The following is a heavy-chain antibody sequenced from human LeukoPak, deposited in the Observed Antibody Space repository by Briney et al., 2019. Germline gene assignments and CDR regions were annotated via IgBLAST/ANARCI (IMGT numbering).Heavy chain of an antibody. CDR2: IYYSGST. CDR3: ARRANLGYCSGGSCYLFDY. Sequence: SETLSLTCTVSGGSISSYYWSWIRQPPGKGLEWIGYIYYSGSTNYNPSLKSRVTISVDTSKNQFSPKLSSVTAADTAVYYCARRANLGYCSGGSCYLFDYWGQGTLVTVSS. V-gene: IGHV4-59*01. CDR1: GGSISSYY. D-gene: IGHD2-15*01. J-gene: IGHJ4*02.